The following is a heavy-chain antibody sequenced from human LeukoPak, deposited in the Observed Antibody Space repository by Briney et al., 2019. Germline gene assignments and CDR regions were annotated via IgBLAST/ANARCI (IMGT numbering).Heavy chain of an antibody. D-gene: IGHD5-24*01. CDR1: GYTFTGYY. Sequence: GASVEVSCKASGYTFTGYYMHWVRQAPGQGLEWMGRIIPILGIANYAQKFQGRVTITADKSTSTAYMELSSLRSEDTAVYYCASPGARWLQEPFDCWGQGTLVTVSS. CDR3: ASPGARWLQEPFDC. CDR2: IIPILGIA. J-gene: IGHJ4*02. V-gene: IGHV1-69*02.